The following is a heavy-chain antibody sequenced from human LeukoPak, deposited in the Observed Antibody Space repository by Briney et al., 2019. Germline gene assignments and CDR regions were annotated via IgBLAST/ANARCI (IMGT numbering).Heavy chain of an antibody. J-gene: IGHJ4*02. CDR2: VYHRGSREST. V-gene: IGHV4-4*02. CDR1: GDAISNSDW. CDR3: ARRSYYYITGYFPD. D-gene: IGHD3-22*01. Sequence: SETLSLTCAVTGDAISNSDWWSWVRQPPGTGLEWIGEVYHRGSRESTNYNPSLKSRVTISVDRSRNQFFLNLTSVTAADTAVYYCARRSYYYITGYFPDWGQGTLVIVSS.